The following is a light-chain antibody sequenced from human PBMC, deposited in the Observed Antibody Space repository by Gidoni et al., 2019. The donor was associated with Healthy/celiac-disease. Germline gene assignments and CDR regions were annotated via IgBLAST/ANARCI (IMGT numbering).Light chain of an antibody. CDR3: QSYDSSLSVVV. CDR1: SSNIGAGYD. Sequence: QSVLTQPPSVSGAPGQRVTISCTGSSSNIGAGYDVHWYQQVPGTAPNLLIYGNTNRPSGVPDRFSGSKSGTSASLAITGLQAEDEADYYCQSYDSSLSVVVFGGGTKLTVL. J-gene: IGLJ2*01. CDR2: GNT. V-gene: IGLV1-40*01.